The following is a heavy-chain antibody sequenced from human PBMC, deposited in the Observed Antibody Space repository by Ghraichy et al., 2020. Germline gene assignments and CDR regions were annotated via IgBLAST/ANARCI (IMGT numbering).Heavy chain of an antibody. CDR1: GFTYSSYA. CDR2: ISRSGNS. Sequence: GGSLRLSCAASGFTYSSYAMTWVRQAPGKGLEWVSSISRSGNSYYADSVRGRFTISRDNSKKTLFLEMNSLTAEDTATYYCAKDANWGLGYFDDWGQGTLVTVSS. J-gene: IGHJ4*02. D-gene: IGHD7-27*01. CDR3: AKDANWGLGYFDD. V-gene: IGHV3-23*01.